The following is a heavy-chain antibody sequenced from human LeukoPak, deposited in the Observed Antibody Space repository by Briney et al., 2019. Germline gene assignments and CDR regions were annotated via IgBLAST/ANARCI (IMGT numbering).Heavy chain of an antibody. D-gene: IGHD3-10*01. V-gene: IGHV3-23*01. CDR1: GFTFSSYA. CDR2: ISGSGGST. CDR3: AKVDPPLLYGSGSDFDY. J-gene: IGHJ4*02. Sequence: GGSLRLSCAASGFTFSSYAMSWVRQAPGKGLEWVSAISGSGGSTYYADSVKGRFTISRDNSKNTLYLQMNSLRAEDTAVYYCAKVDPPLLYGSGSDFDYWGQGTLVTVSS.